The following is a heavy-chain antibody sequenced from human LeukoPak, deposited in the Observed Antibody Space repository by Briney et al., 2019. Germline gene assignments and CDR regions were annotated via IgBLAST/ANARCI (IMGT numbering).Heavy chain of an antibody. V-gene: IGHV3-30*18. CDR3: AKDHDGLGY. CDR2: ISYDGSKK. Sequence: GGSLRLSCAASGXTFSTYGMHWVRQAPGKGLEWVALISYDGSKKYYAASVKGRFAVSRDNSKNTLYLQMNSLRAEDTAIYYCAKDHDGLGYWGQGALVTVSS. J-gene: IGHJ4*02. CDR1: GXTFSTYG. D-gene: IGHD1-1*01.